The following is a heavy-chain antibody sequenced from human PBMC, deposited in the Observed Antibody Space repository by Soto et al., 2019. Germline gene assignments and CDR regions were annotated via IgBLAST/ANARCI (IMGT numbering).Heavy chain of an antibody. CDR2: IIPIFGTA. CDR3: ALTNNRSSTSCSEYHFDY. V-gene: IGHV1-69*13. J-gene: IGHJ4*02. Sequence: SVKVSCKASGGTFSSYAISWVRQAPGQGLEWMGGIIPIFGTANYAQKFQGRVTITADESTSTAYMELSSLRSEDTAVYYCALTNNRSSTSCSEYHFDYWGQGTLVTVYS. CDR1: GGTFSSYA. D-gene: IGHD2-2*01.